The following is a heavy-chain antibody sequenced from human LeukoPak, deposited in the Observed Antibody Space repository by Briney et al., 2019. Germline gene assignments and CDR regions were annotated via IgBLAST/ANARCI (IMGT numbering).Heavy chain of an antibody. CDR3: AKSGGYCSSTSCYSRGFDY. CDR1: GFTFSSYG. CDR2: IRYDGSNK. D-gene: IGHD2-2*02. Sequence: GGSLRLSCAASGFTFSSYGMHWVRQAPGKGLEWVAFIRYDGSNKYYADSVKGRFTISRYNSKNTLYLQMNSLRAEDTAVYYCAKSGGYCSSTSCYSRGFDYWGQGTLVTVSS. J-gene: IGHJ4*02. V-gene: IGHV3-30*02.